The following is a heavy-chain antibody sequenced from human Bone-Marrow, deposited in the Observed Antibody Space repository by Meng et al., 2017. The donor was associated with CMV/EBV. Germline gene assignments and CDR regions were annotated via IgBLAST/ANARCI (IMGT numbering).Heavy chain of an antibody. Sequence: LSLSCAASGFTFSSYAMHWVRQAPGKGLEWVAVISYDGSNKYYADSVKGRFTISTDTARNVLYLQLTDLRVEDTALYYCATRLHWGQGTLVTVSS. CDR2: ISYDGSNK. CDR3: ATRLH. D-gene: IGHD1-1*01. CDR1: GFTFSSYA. V-gene: IGHV3-30*14. J-gene: IGHJ1*01.